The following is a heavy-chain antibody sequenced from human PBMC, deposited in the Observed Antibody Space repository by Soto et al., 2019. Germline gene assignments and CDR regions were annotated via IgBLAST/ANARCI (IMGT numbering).Heavy chain of an antibody. CDR3: PSLKIYCRGETCYSGYHDY. CDR2: IRGSGDNR. V-gene: IGHV3-23*04. Sequence: DEQLVESGGDLVQPGGSLRLSCAASGFVFRTNAMSWVRQRPGQGLEWVSAIRGSGDNRYYADSVKGRFSISRDNSKNTLFLQMNCLRDEDTAMYYCPSLKIYCRGETCYSGYHDYWGQGTLVTVSS. D-gene: IGHD2-15*01. J-gene: IGHJ4*02. CDR1: GFVFRTNA.